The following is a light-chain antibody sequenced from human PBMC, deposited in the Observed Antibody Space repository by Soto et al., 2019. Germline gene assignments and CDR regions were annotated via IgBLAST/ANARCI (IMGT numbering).Light chain of an antibody. CDR1: QAIGSY. CDR3: QQYDNFPYT. V-gene: IGKV1-33*01. J-gene: IGKJ2*01. CDR2: DAS. Sequence: DIQLTQSPSSLSASVGDRVIITCQASQAIGSYLKWYQQKPGKAPKLLIFDASNLETGVPSRFTGSGSGTQFTFTVSSLQPEDLATYYCQQYDNFPYTFGQGTNLEIQ.